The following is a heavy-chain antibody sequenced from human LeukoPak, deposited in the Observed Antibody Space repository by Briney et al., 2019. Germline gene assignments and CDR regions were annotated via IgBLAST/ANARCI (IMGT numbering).Heavy chain of an antibody. CDR2: ISGGST. CDR3: ARVLPWTRKYYYYYYMDV. V-gene: IGHV3-38-3*01. CDR1: GFTASSNE. J-gene: IGHJ6*03. D-gene: IGHD3/OR15-3a*01. Sequence: GRSLRLSCAASGFTASSNEMSWVRQTPGKGLGWVSCISGGSTYYADSRKGRFTISRDNSKNTLHLQMNSLRAEDTAVYYCARVLPWTRKYYYYYYMDVWGKGTTVTISS.